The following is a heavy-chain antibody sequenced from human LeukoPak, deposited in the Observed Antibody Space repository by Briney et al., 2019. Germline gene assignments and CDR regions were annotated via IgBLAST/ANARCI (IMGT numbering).Heavy chain of an antibody. V-gene: IGHV1-46*01. Sequence: ASVTVSCTASGYTFTSYYMHWVRQAPGQGLEWMGIINPSGGSTSYAQKFQGRVTMTRDTSTSTVYMELSSLRSEDTAVYYCARGCDGGDCYPGLDYWGQGTLVTVSS. D-gene: IGHD2-21*02. J-gene: IGHJ4*02. CDR3: ARGCDGGDCYPGLDY. CDR1: GYTFTSYY. CDR2: INPSGGST.